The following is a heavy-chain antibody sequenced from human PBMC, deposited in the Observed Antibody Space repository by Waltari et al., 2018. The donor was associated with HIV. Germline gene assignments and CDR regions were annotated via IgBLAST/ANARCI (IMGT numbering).Heavy chain of an antibody. CDR3: GRDTHWLAYLFDS. CDR2: INPDTGDT. CDR1: GYSFNAYY. Sequence: QLQLVQSGAEVKKPGASVKGSCGTSGYSFNAYYIHWVRQAPGQGLEWMGWINPDTGDTKYAQNFQGRVTMNRDTSINTAFMDLSSLRSDDTAVYYCGRDTHWLAYLFDSWGQGTLVTVSS. V-gene: IGHV1-2*02. J-gene: IGHJ4*02. D-gene: IGHD6-19*01.